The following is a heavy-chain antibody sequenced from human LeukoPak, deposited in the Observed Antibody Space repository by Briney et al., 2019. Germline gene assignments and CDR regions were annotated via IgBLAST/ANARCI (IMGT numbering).Heavy chain of an antibody. CDR2: IYYSGST. V-gene: IGHV4-39*07. CDR3: ARDTTPVGDAFDI. D-gene: IGHD1-26*01. Sequence: SETLSLTCTVSGGSISSSSYYWGWIRQPPGKGLEWIGSIYYSGSTYYNPSLKSRVTISVDKSKNQFSLKLSSVTAADTAVYYCARDTTPVGDAFDIWGQGTMVTVSS. CDR1: GGSISSSSYY. J-gene: IGHJ3*02.